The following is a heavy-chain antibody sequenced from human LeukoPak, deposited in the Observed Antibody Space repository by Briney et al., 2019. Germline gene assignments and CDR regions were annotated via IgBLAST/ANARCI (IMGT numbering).Heavy chain of an antibody. Sequence: SETPSLTCTVSGGSISSYYWSWIRQPPGKGLEWIGYIYYSGSTNYNPSLESRVTISVDTSKNQFSLKLSSVTAADTAVYYCARGTEEYYYDSSGYYYVIDYWGQGTLVTVSS. CDR2: IYYSGST. CDR3: ARGTEEYYYDSSGYYYVIDY. J-gene: IGHJ4*02. V-gene: IGHV4-59*08. D-gene: IGHD3-22*01. CDR1: GGSISSYY.